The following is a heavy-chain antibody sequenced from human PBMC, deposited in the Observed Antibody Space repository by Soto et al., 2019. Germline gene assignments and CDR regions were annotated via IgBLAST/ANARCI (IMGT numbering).Heavy chain of an antibody. J-gene: IGHJ5*02. CDR3: ASGGSSNWFDP. D-gene: IGHD1-26*01. Sequence: VQLQESGPGLVKPSQTLSLTCTVSSGSISSADYYWSWIRQPPGKGLEWIGYIYYTGSAYYNPSLKSRVTTSVETSKNQFSLKVTSVTAADTAVYYCASGGSSNWFDPWGQGTLVTVSS. CDR1: SGSISSADYY. V-gene: IGHV4-30-4*01. CDR2: IYYTGSA.